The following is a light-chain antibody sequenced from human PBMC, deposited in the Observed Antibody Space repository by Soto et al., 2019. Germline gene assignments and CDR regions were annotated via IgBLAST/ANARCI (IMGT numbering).Light chain of an antibody. CDR1: QSVGSNY. CDR2: GAS. V-gene: IGKV3-20*01. Sequence: EIVLTQSPGTLSLSPGERATLSCRASQSVGSNYLAWYQQTPGQAPRLLIHGASTRATGIPDRFSGSGSGTDFTLTLSRLESEDSAVYYCHQYASSPLTVGQGTRLEIK. J-gene: IGKJ5*01. CDR3: HQYASSPLT.